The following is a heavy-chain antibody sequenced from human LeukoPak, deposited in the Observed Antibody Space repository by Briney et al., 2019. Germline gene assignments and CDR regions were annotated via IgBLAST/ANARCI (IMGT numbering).Heavy chain of an antibody. CDR3: ARDRWLQSQRYFDY. D-gene: IGHD5-24*01. V-gene: IGHV3-21*01. CDR2: ISTSSSYI. Sequence: GRSLRLSCAASGFTFSSYAMHWVRQAPGKGLEWVSSISTSSSYIYYADSVKGRFTISRDNAKNSLYVQMDSLRAEDTAVYYCARDRWLQSQRYFDYWGQGILVTVSS. CDR1: GFTFSSYA. J-gene: IGHJ4*02.